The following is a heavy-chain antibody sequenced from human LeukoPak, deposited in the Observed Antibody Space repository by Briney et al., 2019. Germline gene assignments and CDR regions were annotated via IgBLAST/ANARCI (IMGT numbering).Heavy chain of an antibody. CDR1: PGSIGSYY. Sequence: PSETLSLTCTVSPGSIGSYYWTWIRQPAGKGLEWIGRVYIDGSTDYNPSLKSRVSMSVYAPENQFSLQLTSVTAADTAVYYCAAFGSSAFDIWGQGTIVTVS. CDR2: VYIDGST. J-gene: IGHJ3*02. CDR3: AAFGSSAFDI. D-gene: IGHD3-10*01. V-gene: IGHV4-4*07.